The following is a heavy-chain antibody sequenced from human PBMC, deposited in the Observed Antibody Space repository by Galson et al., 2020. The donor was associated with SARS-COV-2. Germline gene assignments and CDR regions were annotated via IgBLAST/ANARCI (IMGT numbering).Heavy chain of an antibody. V-gene: IGHV3-53*01. CDR2: IYSGGST. Sequence: GETLKISCAASGFTVSSNYMSWVRQAPGKGLEWVSVIYSGGSTYYADSVKGRFTISRDNSKNTLYLQMNSLRAEDTAVYYCARDPSPIHDAFDIWGQGTMVTVSS. CDR3: ARDPSPIHDAFDI. J-gene: IGHJ3*02. CDR1: GFTVSSNY.